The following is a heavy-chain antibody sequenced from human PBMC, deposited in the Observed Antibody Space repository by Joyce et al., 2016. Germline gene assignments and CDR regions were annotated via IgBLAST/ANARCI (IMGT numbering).Heavy chain of an antibody. J-gene: IGHJ4*02. Sequence: EVQLVESGGGLVEPGGSLRLSCAASGFPFSNAWMTWIRQAPGKGLEWVCFIKSKTNGGTTGYGAPVKGRFTISRDDSKSTLYLQMNSLKSEDTAVYYCGGWRIWGQGTLVTVSS. CDR1: GFPFSNAW. V-gene: IGHV3-15*01. CDR3: GGWRI. CDR2: IKSKTNGGTT. D-gene: IGHD3-16*01.